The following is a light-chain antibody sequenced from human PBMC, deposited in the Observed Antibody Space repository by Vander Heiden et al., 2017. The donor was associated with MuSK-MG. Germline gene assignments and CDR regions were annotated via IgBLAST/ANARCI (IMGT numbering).Light chain of an antibody. CDR1: SSDVGRYNL. J-gene: IGLJ1*01. CDR3: SSFTSSTTPFV. CDR2: EVT. Sequence: QSALTQPASVSGSPGQSITISCTGTSSDVGRYNLVSWYQQHPDKAPNLMISEVTNRPSGVSNRFSGSKSGNTASLTISGLQADDEADYYCSSFTSSTTPFVFGTGTKVTVL. V-gene: IGLV2-14*02.